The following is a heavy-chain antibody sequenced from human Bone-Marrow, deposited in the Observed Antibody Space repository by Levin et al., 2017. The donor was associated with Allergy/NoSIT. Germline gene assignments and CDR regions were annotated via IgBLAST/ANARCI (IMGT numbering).Heavy chain of an antibody. CDR3: ARIRVPYGSSWYRPTNAMDV. D-gene: IGHD6-13*01. V-gene: IGHV3-7*03. CDR2: IKQDGSEE. Sequence: GGSLRLSCGASGFTFSDYWMTWVRQAPGKALEWVANIKQDGSEEYYVDSSRGRFTISRDNAKNSLYLQMNSLSAEDTAVYFCARIRVPYGSSWYRPTNAMDVWGQGSTVVVS. CDR1: GFTFSDYW. J-gene: IGHJ6*02.